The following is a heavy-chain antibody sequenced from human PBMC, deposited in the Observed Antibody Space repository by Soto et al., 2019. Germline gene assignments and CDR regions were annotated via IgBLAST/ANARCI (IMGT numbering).Heavy chain of an antibody. Sequence: VQLVESGGGVVQPGRSLRLSCAASGFTFSSYAMHWVRQAPGKGLEWVAVISYDGSNKYYADSVKGRFTISRDNSKNTLYLQMNSLRAEDTAVYYCARDGWLLDSYFDYWGQGTLVTVSS. V-gene: IGHV3-30-3*01. CDR3: ARDGWLLDSYFDY. D-gene: IGHD5-12*01. CDR1: GFTFSSYA. CDR2: ISYDGSNK. J-gene: IGHJ4*02.